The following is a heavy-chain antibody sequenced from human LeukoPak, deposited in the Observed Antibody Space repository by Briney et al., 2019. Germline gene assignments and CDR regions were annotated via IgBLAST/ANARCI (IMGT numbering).Heavy chain of an antibody. CDR2: ISGSGGST. V-gene: IGHV3-23*01. Sequence: GGSLRLSCAASGFTFSSYAMSWVRQAPGKGLEWVSAISGSGGSTYYADSVKGRFTTSRDNSKNTLYLQMNSLRAEDTAVYYCAKLVPRYCSSPSCGATDYWGQGTLVTVSS. J-gene: IGHJ4*02. CDR3: AKLVPRYCSSPSCGATDY. D-gene: IGHD2-2*01. CDR1: GFTFSSYA.